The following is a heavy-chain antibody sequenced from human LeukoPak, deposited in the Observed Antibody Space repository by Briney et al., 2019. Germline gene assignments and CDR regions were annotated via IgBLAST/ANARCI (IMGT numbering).Heavy chain of an antibody. J-gene: IGHJ4*02. CDR1: GFTFSSYS. D-gene: IGHD3-10*01. CDR3: ARDSDPGSEDY. V-gene: IGHV3-66*01. Sequence: GGSLRLSCAASGFTFSSYSMNWVRQAPGKGLEWVSVIYSGGSTYYADSVKGRFTISRDNSKNTLYLQMNSLRAEDTAVYYCARDSDPGSEDYWGQGTLVTVSS. CDR2: IYSGGST.